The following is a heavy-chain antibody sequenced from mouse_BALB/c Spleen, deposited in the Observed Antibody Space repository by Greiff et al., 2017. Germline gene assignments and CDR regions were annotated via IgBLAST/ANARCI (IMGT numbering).Heavy chain of an antibody. CDR1: GYSITSGYY. J-gene: IGHJ4*01. CDR2: ISYDGSN. CDR3: AREGAYYRYDVPYYYAMDY. D-gene: IGHD2-14*01. V-gene: IGHV3-6*02. Sequence: EVQLQESGPGLVKPSQSLSLTCSVTGYSITSGYYWNWIRQFPGNKLEWMGYISYDGSNNYNPSLKNRISITRDTSKNQFFLKLNSVTTEDTATYYCAREGAYYRYDVPYYYAMDYWGQGTSVTVSS.